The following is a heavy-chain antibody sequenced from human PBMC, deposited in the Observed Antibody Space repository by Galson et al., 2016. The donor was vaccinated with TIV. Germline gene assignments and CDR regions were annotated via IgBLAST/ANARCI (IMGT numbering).Heavy chain of an antibody. D-gene: IGHD3-10*01. CDR3: VRGAYTWTYVSLPRGVIFDALDL. CDR2: IWFDGNNK. Sequence: SLRLSCAASGFTFSSHGMLWVRQTPGGGLEWVAMIWFDGNNKYYRDSVKGRFTLSRDNSKNTLFLQMNSLRVEDTAVYHCVRGAYTWTYVSLPRGVIFDALDLWGQGTRVTVSS. J-gene: IGHJ3*01. CDR1: GFTFSSHG. V-gene: IGHV3-33*01.